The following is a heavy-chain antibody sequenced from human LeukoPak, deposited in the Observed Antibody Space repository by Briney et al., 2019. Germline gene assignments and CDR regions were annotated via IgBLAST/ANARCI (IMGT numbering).Heavy chain of an antibody. CDR1: GFTFSSYE. CDR2: IRSSGGTT. CDR3: ARESGGGYHSEGPKL. D-gene: IGHD2-21*02. J-gene: IGHJ4*02. V-gene: IGHV3-48*03. Sequence: GGSLRLSCAAPGFTFSSYELNSVRQAPGKGPEWVSHIRSSGGTTFYADSVKGRFTIYRHNAKNSLYLQMNSLRAEDTAVYPCARESGGGYHSEGPKLWGLGTLVTVSA.